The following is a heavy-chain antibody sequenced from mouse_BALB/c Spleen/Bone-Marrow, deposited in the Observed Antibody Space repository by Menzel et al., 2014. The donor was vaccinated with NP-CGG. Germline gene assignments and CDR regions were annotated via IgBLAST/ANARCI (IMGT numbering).Heavy chain of an antibody. CDR2: IDPSDSYT. D-gene: IGHD2-4*01. CDR3: TRGDYDWYFDV. V-gene: IGHV1S127*01. J-gene: IGHJ1*01. CDR1: GYTFTSYW. Sequence: VQLQQSGAELVKPGASVKMSCKASGYTFTSYWVHWVKQRPGQGLEWIGVIDPSDSYTSYNQKFKGKATLTVDTSSSTAYMQLSSLTSEDSAVYYCTRGDYDWYFDVWGAGTTVTVSS.